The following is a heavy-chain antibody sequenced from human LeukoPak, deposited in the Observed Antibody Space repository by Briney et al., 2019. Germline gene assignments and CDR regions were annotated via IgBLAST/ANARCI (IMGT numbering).Heavy chain of an antibody. Sequence: KPSETLSLTCTVSGGSISSSSYYWGWIRQPPGKGLEWIGSIYYSGGTYYNPSLKSRVTISVDTSKNQFSLNLSSVTAADTAVYYCARLYYDSSGYYQICYFDYWGQGTLVTVSS. J-gene: IGHJ4*02. V-gene: IGHV4-39*01. D-gene: IGHD3-22*01. CDR3: ARLYYDSSGYYQICYFDY. CDR2: IYYSGGT. CDR1: GGSISSSSYY.